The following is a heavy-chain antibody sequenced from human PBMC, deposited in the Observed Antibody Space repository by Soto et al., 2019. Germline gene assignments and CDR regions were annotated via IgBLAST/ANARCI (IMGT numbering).Heavy chain of an antibody. V-gene: IGHV3-7*01. CDR2: IKQDGSQK. D-gene: IGHD3-22*01. CDR3: ASAYYYDSSGYSPGGY. J-gene: IGHJ4*02. CDR1: GVTFSSYW. Sequence: GGSLRLSCAASGVTFSSYWMSWVRQAPGKGLEWVANIKQDGSQKYYVDSVKGRFTISRDNAKNSLYLQMNSLRVEDTAVYYCASAYYYDSSGYSPGGYWGQGTLVTVSS.